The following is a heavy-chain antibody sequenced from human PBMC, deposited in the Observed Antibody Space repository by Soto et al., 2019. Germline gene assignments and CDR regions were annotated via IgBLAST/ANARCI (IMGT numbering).Heavy chain of an antibody. V-gene: IGHV1-18*01. Sequence: GASVKVSCKASGYTFFNYGVTWVRQAPGQGLEWMGWISVYSGNTNYAQKLQGRVTLTTDISTSTAYMELRSLTSDETAVYYCARDSLSGTDAFDIWGQGTMVTVSS. CDR2: ISVYSGNT. CDR3: ARDSLSGTDAFDI. CDR1: GYTFFNYG. J-gene: IGHJ3*02. D-gene: IGHD1-26*01.